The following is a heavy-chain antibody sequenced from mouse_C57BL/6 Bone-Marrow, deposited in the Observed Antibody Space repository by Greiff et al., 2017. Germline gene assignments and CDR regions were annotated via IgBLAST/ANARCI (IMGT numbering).Heavy chain of an antibody. J-gene: IGHJ2*01. CDR1: GYSITSGYY. V-gene: IGHV3-6*01. Sequence: EVKLMESGPGLVKPSQSLSLTCSVTGYSITSGYYWNWIRQFPGNKLEWMGYISYDGSNNYNPSLKNRISITRDTSKNQFFLKLNSVTTEDTATYYCARIPTTVADYWGQGTTLTVSS. D-gene: IGHD1-1*01. CDR3: ARIPTTVADY. CDR2: ISYDGSN.